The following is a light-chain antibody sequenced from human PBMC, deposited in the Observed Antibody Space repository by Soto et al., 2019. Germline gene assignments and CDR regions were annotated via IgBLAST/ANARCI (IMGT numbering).Light chain of an antibody. CDR2: DAS. CDR1: QSVTSY. V-gene: IGKV3-11*01. Sequence: EIVLTQSPATLSLSPGERATLSCRASQSVTSYLASYQQKPGQAPRLLIYDASNRATGIPARFSGSGSGTDFTLTISRLEPEDFAVYYCQQRGSWPLTFGRGTKVEIK. J-gene: IGKJ4*02. CDR3: QQRGSWPLT.